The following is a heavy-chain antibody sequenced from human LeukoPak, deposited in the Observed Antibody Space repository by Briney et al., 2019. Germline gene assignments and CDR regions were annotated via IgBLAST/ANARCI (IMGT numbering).Heavy chain of an antibody. CDR3: ARDRFYCSSTSCSTPGWDYFDY. J-gene: IGHJ4*02. CDR2: ISSSSSTI. V-gene: IGHV3-48*02. D-gene: IGHD2-2*01. Sequence: GGSLRLSCAASGFTFSSYSMNWVRQAPGKGLEWVSYISSSSSTIYYADSVKGRFTISRDNAKNSLYLQMNSLRDEDTAVYYCARDRFYCSSTSCSTPGWDYFDYWGQGTLVTVSS. CDR1: GFTFSSYS.